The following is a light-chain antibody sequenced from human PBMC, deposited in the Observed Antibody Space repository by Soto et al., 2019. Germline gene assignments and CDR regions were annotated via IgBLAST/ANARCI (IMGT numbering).Light chain of an antibody. CDR1: QSIRTW. CDR3: QQYNSYPWT. J-gene: IGKJ1*01. CDR2: DAS. Sequence: DIPMTQSPSTLSASVGDRVTITCRASQSIRTWLAWYQQKPGKAPKLLIYDASTLESGVPSRFTGSGSGTEFTLTISSLQPDDFATYYCQQYNSYPWTFGPGTKVEIK. V-gene: IGKV1-5*01.